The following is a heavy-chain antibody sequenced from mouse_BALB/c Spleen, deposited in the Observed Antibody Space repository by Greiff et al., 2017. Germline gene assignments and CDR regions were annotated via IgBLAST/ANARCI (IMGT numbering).Heavy chain of an antibody. CDR3: ESGGRYDVFAY. V-gene: IGHV1-69*02. CDR1: GYTFTSYW. CDR2: IYPSDSYT. D-gene: IGHD2-14*01. J-gene: IGHJ3*01. Sequence: QVQLQQPGAELVRPGASVKLSCTASGYTFTSYWINWVKQRPGQGLEWIGNIYPSDSYTNYTQKFKDKATLTVDKSSSTAYMQLSSLTSEESAVYYCESGGRYDVFAYWGQGTLVTVSA.